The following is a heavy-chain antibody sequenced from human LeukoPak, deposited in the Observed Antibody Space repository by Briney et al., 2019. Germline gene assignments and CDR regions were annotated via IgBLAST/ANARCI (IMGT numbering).Heavy chain of an antibody. CDR3: AREVEYSSSRAYMDV. J-gene: IGHJ6*03. CDR1: GGSISTSSYY. Sequence: SETLSLTCTVSGGSISTSSYYWGWVRQPPGKGLEWIGSIYYSGSTYYNPSLKSRVTISVDTSKNQFSLKLSSVTAADTAVYYCAREVEYSSSRAYMDVWGKGTTVTVSS. D-gene: IGHD6-6*01. V-gene: IGHV4-39*07. CDR2: IYYSGST.